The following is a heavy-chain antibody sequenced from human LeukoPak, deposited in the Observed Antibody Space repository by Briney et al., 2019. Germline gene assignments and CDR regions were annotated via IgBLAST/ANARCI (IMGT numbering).Heavy chain of an antibody. J-gene: IGHJ3*02. Sequence: SETLSLTCTVSGGSISSGDCYWNWIRQHPGKGLEWIGYIYYSGSTNYNPSLESRVTISVDTSKNQFSLKLSSVTTADTAVYYCARDRGCTNGVCPHDAFDIWGQGTMVTVSS. CDR1: GGSISSGDCY. V-gene: IGHV4-61*08. CDR3: ARDRGCTNGVCPHDAFDI. CDR2: IYYSGST. D-gene: IGHD2-8*01.